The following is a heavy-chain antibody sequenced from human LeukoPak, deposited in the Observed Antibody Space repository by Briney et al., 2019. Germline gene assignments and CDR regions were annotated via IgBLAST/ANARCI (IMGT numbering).Heavy chain of an antibody. CDR2: ISYDGSNK. D-gene: IGHD2-2*01. J-gene: IGHJ3*02. CDR1: GFTFSSYA. Sequence: GGSLRLSCAASGFTFSSYAMHWVRQAPGKGLEWVAVISYDGSNKYYADSVKGRFTISRDNSKNTLYLQMNSLRAEDTAVYYCARDLVVVPAAESYAFDIWGQGTMVTVSS. V-gene: IGHV3-30-3*01. CDR3: ARDLVVVPAAESYAFDI.